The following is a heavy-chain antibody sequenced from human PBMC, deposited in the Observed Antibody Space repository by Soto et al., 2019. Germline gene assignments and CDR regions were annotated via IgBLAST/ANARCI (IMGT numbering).Heavy chain of an antibody. D-gene: IGHD7-27*01. CDR3: ARVRHWDYGMDV. CDR2: IYSGGST. V-gene: IGHV3-66*01. CDR1: GFTVSSNH. Sequence: EVQLLESGGGLVQPGGSLRLSCAASGFTVSSNHMSWVRQAPGKGLEWVSVIYSGGSTYYADSVKGRFTISRDNSNNTGYLQMNSLRAEDTAVYYCARVRHWDYGMDVWGQGTTGTVSS. J-gene: IGHJ6*02.